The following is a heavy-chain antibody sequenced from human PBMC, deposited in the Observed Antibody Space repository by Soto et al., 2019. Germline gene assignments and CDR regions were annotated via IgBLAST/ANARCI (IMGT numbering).Heavy chain of an antibody. J-gene: IGHJ6*02. Sequence: GGSLRLSCAASGFTFSSYAVSWVRQAPGKGLEWVSAISGSGGSTYYADSVKGRFTISRDNSKNTLYLQMNSLRAEDTAVYYCAKDPFDIVVVPVEPSTYGMDVWGQGTTVTVSS. D-gene: IGHD2-2*01. CDR3: AKDPFDIVVVPVEPSTYGMDV. V-gene: IGHV3-23*01. CDR1: GFTFSSYA. CDR2: ISGSGGST.